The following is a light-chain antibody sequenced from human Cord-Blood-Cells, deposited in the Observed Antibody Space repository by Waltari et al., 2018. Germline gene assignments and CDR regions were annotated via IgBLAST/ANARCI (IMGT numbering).Light chain of an antibody. J-gene: IGLJ3*02. V-gene: IGLV2-23*01. CDR2: EGS. CDR1: SSDVGSYNL. CDR3: CSYAGSSTLV. Sequence: QSALTQPASVSGSPGQSITISCTETSSDVGSYNLVSWYQQDPGKAPKLMIYEGSKRPSGVSNRFSGSKSGNTASLTISGLQAEDEADYYCCSYAGSSTLVFGGGTKLTVL.